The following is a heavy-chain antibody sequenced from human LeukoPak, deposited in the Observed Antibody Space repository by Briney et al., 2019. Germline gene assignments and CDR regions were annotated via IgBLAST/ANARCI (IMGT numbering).Heavy chain of an antibody. D-gene: IGHD1-7*01. V-gene: IGHV4-59*01. CDR1: GGSFSGYY. J-gene: IGHJ2*01. Sequence: PSETLSLTCAVYGGSFSGYYWSWIRQPPGKGLEWIGYIYYSGSTNYNPSLKSRVTISVDTSKNQFSLKLSSVTAADTAVYYCARGVITGTSGYFDLWGRGTLVTVSS. CDR2: IYYSGST. CDR3: ARGVITGTSGYFDL.